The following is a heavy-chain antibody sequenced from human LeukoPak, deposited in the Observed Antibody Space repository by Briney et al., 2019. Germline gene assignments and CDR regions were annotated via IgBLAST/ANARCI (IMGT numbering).Heavy chain of an antibody. V-gene: IGHV3-23*01. D-gene: IGHD2-2*01. J-gene: IGHJ4*02. CDR2: ISGSGGST. CDR3: AKDFFQLPQAYFDY. Sequence: PGGSLRLSCAASGFTLSNYAMSWVRQAPGKGLEWVSAISGSGGSTYYADSVKGRFTISRDNSKNTLYLQMNSLRAEDTAVYYCAKDFFQLPQAYFDYWGQGTLVTVSS. CDR1: GFTLSNYA.